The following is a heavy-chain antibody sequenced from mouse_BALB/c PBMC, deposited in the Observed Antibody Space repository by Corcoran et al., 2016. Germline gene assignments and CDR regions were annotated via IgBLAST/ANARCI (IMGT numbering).Heavy chain of an antibody. J-gene: IGHJ4*01. CDR3: ARGAGYLMDY. V-gene: IGHV9-1*02. CDR1: GYTFTNYG. D-gene: IGHD2-2*01. CDR2: INTYTGEP. Sequence: QIQLVQSGPELKKPGETVKISCKASGYTFTNYGMNWVKQAPGKGLKWMGWINTYTGEPTYADDFKGRFAFSLETSASTAYLQINNLKNEDMATYFCARGAGYLMDYWGQGTSVTVSS.